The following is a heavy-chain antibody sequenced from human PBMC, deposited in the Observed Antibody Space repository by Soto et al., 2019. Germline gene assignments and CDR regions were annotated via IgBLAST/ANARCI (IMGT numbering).Heavy chain of an antibody. J-gene: IGHJ4*02. D-gene: IGHD5-12*01. CDR1: GFTFSSYA. CDR2: ISYDGSNK. CDR3: ASSDIAATRFDY. Sequence: GGSLRLSCAASGFTFSSYAMHWVRQAPGKGLEWVAVISYDGSNKYYADSVKGRFTISRDNSKNTLYLQMNSLRAEDTAVYYCASSDIAATRFDYWGQGTLGTVSS. V-gene: IGHV3-30-3*01.